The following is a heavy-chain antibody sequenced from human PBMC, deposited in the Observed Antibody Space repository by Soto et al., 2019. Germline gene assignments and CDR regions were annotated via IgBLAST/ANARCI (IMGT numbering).Heavy chain of an antibody. CDR3: ARSPKYCGGDCFHDY. D-gene: IGHD2-21*02. V-gene: IGHV1-18*04. CDR1: GYTFTSYG. Sequence: SSVKVSCKASGYTFTSYGISWVRQAPGQGLEWMGWISAYNGNTNYAQKLQGRVTMTTDTSTSTAYMELRSLRSDDTAVYYCARSPKYCGGDCFHDYWVQGPLVIVSS. J-gene: IGHJ4*02. CDR2: ISAYNGNT.